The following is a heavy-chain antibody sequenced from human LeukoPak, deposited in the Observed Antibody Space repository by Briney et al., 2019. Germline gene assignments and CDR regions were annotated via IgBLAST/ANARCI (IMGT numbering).Heavy chain of an antibody. CDR1: GFTFSSYE. D-gene: IGHD4-23*01. V-gene: IGHV3-48*03. CDR3: ARDDYGGNYNWFDP. J-gene: IGHJ5*02. Sequence: GGSLRLSCAASGFTFSSYEMNWVRQAPGKGLEWVSYISSSGSTIYYADSVKGRFTISRDNAKNSLYLQMNSLRAEDTAVYCCARDDYGGNYNWFDPWGQGTLVTVSS. CDR2: ISSSGSTI.